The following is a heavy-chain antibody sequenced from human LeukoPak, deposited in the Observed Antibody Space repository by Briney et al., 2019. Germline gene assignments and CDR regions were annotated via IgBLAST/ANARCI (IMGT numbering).Heavy chain of an antibody. CDR2: INPSDGAT. D-gene: IGHD3-16*01. J-gene: IGHJ6*03. CDR1: GYTFTMYY. CDR3: AKEPRGGLSESLGGLFASYYTYYYMDV. Sequence: ASVKVSCKASGYTFTMYYIHWVRQAPGQGLEWMGMINPSDGATTYAQRFQGRVTMTRDMSTTTVYMDLRSLRSEDPAVYFCAKEPRGGLSESLGGLFASYYTYYYMDVWGRGTTVTVSS. V-gene: IGHV1-46*01.